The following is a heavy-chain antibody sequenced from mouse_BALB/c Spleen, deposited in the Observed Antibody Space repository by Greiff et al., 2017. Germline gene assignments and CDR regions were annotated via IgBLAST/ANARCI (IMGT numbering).Heavy chain of an antibody. V-gene: IGHV1-9*01. CDR1: GFTFSSYW. CDR3: ARRYSVDY. J-gene: IGHJ2*01. D-gene: IGHD2-12*01. Sequence: QVQLQQSGAELVQPGASVKISCKASGFTFSSYWIEWVKQRPGHGLEWIGEILPGSGSTNYNEKFKGNATFTADTSSNTAYMQLSSLTSEDSAVYYYARRYSVDYWGQGTTLTVSS. CDR2: ILPGSGST.